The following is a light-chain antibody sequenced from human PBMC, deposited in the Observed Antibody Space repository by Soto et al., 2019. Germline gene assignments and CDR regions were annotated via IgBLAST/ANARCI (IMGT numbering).Light chain of an antibody. CDR1: QSVSSN. Sequence: EIVMTQSPATLSVSPGERATLSCRASQSVSSNLAWYQQKPGQAPRLLIYGASTRATGIPARFSGSGSGTXXXXXXXXXXXXXXXXYYCQQYNNWPPLTFGGGTKVEIK. V-gene: IGKV3-15*01. J-gene: IGKJ4*01. CDR3: QQYNNWPPLT. CDR2: GAS.